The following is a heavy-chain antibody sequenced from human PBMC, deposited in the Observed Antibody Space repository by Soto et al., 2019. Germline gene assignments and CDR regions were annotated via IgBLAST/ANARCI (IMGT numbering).Heavy chain of an antibody. D-gene: IGHD3-10*01. CDR3: AKKVNSGSGCQYFDF. CDR1: GFTFSSYS. J-gene: IGHJ4*02. Sequence: PGGSLRLSCVASGFTFSSYSMSWVRQAPGKGLEWVSGFRAGGDDGTTYYSDAVKGRFTISRDNTKNTLFLQRNSLRAEDTAIYYCAKKVNSGSGCQYFDFFGQGTLVTVSS. CDR2: FRAGGDDGTT. V-gene: IGHV3-23*01.